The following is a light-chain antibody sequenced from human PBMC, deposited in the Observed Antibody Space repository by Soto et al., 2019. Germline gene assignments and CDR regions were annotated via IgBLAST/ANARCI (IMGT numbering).Light chain of an antibody. CDR3: QQANSFPST. CDR1: QRISTW. V-gene: IGKV1-12*01. J-gene: IGKJ5*01. CDR2: AAS. Sequence: DIQMTQSPSSVSASVGDTVTITCRASQRISTWLAWYQQKPGKAPKLLIYAASSLESGVPSRFSGSASGTDFSLTISSLQPEDFATYYCQQANSFPSTFGQGTRLEIK.